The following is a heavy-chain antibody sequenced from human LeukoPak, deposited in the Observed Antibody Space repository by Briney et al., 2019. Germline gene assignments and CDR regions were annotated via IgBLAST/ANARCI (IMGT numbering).Heavy chain of an antibody. CDR2: IYYSGST. D-gene: IGHD6-19*01. Sequence: SETLSLTCTVSGGSISSSTYYWGWIRQPPGKGLEWIGSIYYSGSTNYNPSLKSRVTISVDTSKNQFSLKLSSVTAADTAVYYCARRVAGQWLVWAYWGQGTLVTVSS. CDR1: GGSISSSTYY. J-gene: IGHJ4*02. CDR3: ARRVAGQWLVWAY. V-gene: IGHV4-39*07.